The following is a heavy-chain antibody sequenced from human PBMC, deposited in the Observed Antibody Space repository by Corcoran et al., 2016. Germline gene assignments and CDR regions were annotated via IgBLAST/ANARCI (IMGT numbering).Heavy chain of an antibody. D-gene: IGHD5-18*01. Sequence: QLQLQESGPGLVKPSETLSLTCTVSGGSIGSTSYYWGWIRQPPGKGLEWIGTIYYSGSTYYNPSLKSRVTISVDTSKNQFFLILSPVTAADTAVYYCARRGYSYGKFDYWGQGTLVTVSS. CDR1: GGSIGSTSYY. J-gene: IGHJ4*02. V-gene: IGHV4-39*01. CDR2: IYYSGST. CDR3: ARRGYSYGKFDY.